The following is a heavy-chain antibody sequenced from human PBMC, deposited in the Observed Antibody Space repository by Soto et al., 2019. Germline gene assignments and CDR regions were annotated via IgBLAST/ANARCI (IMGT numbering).Heavy chain of an antibody. CDR2: LYIDGTT. Sequence: EVQLVESGGGLIQPGGSLRLSCAASGFTVSSNYMSWVRQTPGEGLEWVSVLYIDGTTYYADSVKGRFTISRDNSKNTLYLQMNSLRAEDTAVYYCARETVTTGGGAFDIWGQGTMVTDSS. CDR3: ARETVTTGGGAFDI. D-gene: IGHD4-17*01. V-gene: IGHV3-53*01. J-gene: IGHJ3*02. CDR1: GFTVSSNY.